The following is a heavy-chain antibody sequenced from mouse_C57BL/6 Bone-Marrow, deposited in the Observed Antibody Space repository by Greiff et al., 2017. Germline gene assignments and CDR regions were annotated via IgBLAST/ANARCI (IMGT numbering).Heavy chain of an antibody. CDR2: ISDGGSYT. D-gene: IGHD2-3*01. CDR1: GFTFSSYA. CDR3: ARDGYYVYYYARDY. V-gene: IGHV5-4*03. J-gene: IGHJ4*01. Sequence: EVKLVESGGGLVKPGGSLKLSCAASGFTFSSYAMSWVRQTPEKRLEWVATISDGGSYTYYPDNVKGRFTISRDNAKNNLYLQMSHLKSEDTAMYYCARDGYYVYYYARDYWGQGTSVTVSS.